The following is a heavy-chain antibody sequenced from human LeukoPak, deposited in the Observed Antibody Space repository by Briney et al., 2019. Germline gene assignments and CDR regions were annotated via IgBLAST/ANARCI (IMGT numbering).Heavy chain of an antibody. Sequence: ASVKVSCKASGHTFTGYYMHWVRQAPGQGLEWMGRINPNSGGTNYAQKFQGRVTMTRDTSISTAYMELSRLRSDDTAVYYCARVPEYCSGGSCRTYNWFDPWGQGTLVTVSS. D-gene: IGHD2-15*01. V-gene: IGHV1-2*06. J-gene: IGHJ5*02. CDR2: INPNSGGT. CDR1: GHTFTGYY. CDR3: ARVPEYCSGGSCRTYNWFDP.